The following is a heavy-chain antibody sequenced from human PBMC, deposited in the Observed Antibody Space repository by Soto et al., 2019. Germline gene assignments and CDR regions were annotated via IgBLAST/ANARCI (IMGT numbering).Heavy chain of an antibody. V-gene: IGHV4-59*01. CDR2: IYYRGST. CDR3: ARLGAYYHSLAP. J-gene: IGHJ5*02. Sequence: SETLSLTCTVSGGSISSYYWSWIRQPPGKGLEWIGDIYYRGSTNYNPSLKSRVTISVETAKHQFSLKLSSVTAADTAVDYCARLGAYYHSLAPWGPGPLVTVSS. D-gene: IGHD3-22*01. CDR1: GGSISSYY.